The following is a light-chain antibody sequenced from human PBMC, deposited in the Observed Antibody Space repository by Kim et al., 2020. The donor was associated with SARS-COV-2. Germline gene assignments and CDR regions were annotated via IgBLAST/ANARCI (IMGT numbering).Light chain of an antibody. Sequence: SASVGDRVTITCRASQSISSYLNWYQQKPGKAPKLLIYAASSLQSEVPSRFSGSGSGTDFTLTISSLQPEDFATYYCQQSYSTPRTFGQGTKLEI. CDR1: QSISSY. J-gene: IGKJ2*02. CDR2: AAS. V-gene: IGKV1-39*01. CDR3: QQSYSTPRT.